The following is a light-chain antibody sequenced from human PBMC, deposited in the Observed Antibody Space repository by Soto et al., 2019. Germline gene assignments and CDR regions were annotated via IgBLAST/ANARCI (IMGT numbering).Light chain of an antibody. J-gene: IGKJ4*01. CDR3: QQYNNWPSLT. CDR2: GAS. Sequence: EIVMTQSPATLSVSPGEGATLSCMASQSVSSDLAWYQQKPGQAPRLLIYGASTRATGVPATFSGSGSGTEFTLTISSLQSEDFAVYYCQQYNNWPSLTFGGGTKVEIK. CDR1: QSVSSD. V-gene: IGKV3-15*01.